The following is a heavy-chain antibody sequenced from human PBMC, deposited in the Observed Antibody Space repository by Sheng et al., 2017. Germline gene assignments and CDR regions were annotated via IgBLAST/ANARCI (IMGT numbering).Heavy chain of an antibody. D-gene: IGHD2-21*02. CDR1: GFSFSSYE. CDR3: ARVGDLGYFDY. Sequence: EVQLVESGGGLVQPGGSLRLSCAASGFSFSSYEMNWVRQAPGKGLQWLSYMSGSGTPIYYADFLKGRCTISRDNAKNSLYLQMDSLKVEDMAVYYCARVGDLGYFDYWGQGALVTVSS. J-gene: IGHJ4*02. CDR2: MSGSGTPI. V-gene: IGHV3-48*03.